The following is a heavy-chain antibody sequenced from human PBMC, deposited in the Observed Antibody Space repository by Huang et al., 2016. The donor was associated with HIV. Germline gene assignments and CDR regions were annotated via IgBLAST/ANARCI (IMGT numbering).Heavy chain of an antibody. CDR1: GYAFTRYY. J-gene: IGHJ4*02. V-gene: IGHV1-46*01. CDR3: ARDRDFYDSSGYWGFNYFDY. D-gene: IGHD3-22*01. CDR2: INPSDGST. Sequence: QVQLVQSGAEVKKPGASVKVSCKASGYAFTRYYMHWVRQAPGQGPEWMGMINPSDGSTSYSQKFQGRVTTTRDTSTNTVFMELSSLRSEDTAVYYCARDRDFYDSSGYWGFNYFDYWGQGTLVTVSS.